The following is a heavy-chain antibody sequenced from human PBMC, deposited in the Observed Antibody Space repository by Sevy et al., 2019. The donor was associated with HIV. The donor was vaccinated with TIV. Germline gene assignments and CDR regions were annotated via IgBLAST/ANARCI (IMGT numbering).Heavy chain of an antibody. D-gene: IGHD3-22*01. Sequence: GGSLRLSCAASGFTFSSYGMHWVRQAPGKGLEWVAVISYDGSNKYYADSVKGRFTISRDNSKNTLYLQMNSLRAEDTAVYYCATKEPGYYDSSGYSTQYFQHWGQGTLVTVSS. CDR1: GFTFSSYG. V-gene: IGHV3-30*03. J-gene: IGHJ1*01. CDR2: ISYDGSNK. CDR3: ATKEPGYYDSSGYSTQYFQH.